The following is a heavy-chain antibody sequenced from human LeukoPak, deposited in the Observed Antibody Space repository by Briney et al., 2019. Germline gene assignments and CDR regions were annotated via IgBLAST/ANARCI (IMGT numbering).Heavy chain of an antibody. V-gene: IGHV3-21*01. CDR1: GFTLSRYS. D-gene: IGHD4-11*01. J-gene: IGHJ4*02. CDR2: ISSSSSYI. Sequence: GGSLRLSCGVSGFTLSRYSMNWVRQAPGKGLEWVSSISSSSSYIYYADLVKGRFTISRDNAKNSLSLQMNSLRAEDTAVYYCARGHSNYGDYFDYWGQGTLVTVSS. CDR3: ARGHSNYGDYFDY.